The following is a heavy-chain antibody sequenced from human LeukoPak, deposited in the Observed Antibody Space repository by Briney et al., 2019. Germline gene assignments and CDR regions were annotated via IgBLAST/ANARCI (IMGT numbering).Heavy chain of an antibody. J-gene: IGHJ4*02. CDR2: ISSSSSTI. CDR3: ARGTGFIFGYFDY. D-gene: IGHD3-3*02. V-gene: IGHV3-48*01. Sequence: GGSLRLSCAASGFTFSSYSMNWVRQAPGKGLEWVSYISSSSSTIYYADSVKGRFTISRDNAKNSLYLQMNSLRAEDTAVYYCARGTGFIFGYFDYWGQGTLVTVSS. CDR1: GFTFSSYS.